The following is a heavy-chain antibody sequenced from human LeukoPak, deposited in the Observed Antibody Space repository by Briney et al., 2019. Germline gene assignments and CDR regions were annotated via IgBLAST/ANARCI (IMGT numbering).Heavy chain of an antibody. D-gene: IGHD3-22*01. Sequence: GASLKISCEGSGYSFTSYWIGWVRQMPGKGLEWMGIIYPGDSDTGYSPSFHGQVTISADTSTSTAYLQWSSLKASDTAMYYCATSYYYDSSGYSWGYWGQGTLVTVSS. CDR2: IYPGDSDT. J-gene: IGHJ4*02. CDR3: ATSYYYDSSGYSWGY. CDR1: GYSFTSYW. V-gene: IGHV5-51*01.